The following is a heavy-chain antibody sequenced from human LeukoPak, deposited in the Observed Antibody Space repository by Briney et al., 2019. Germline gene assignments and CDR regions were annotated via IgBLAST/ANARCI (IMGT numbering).Heavy chain of an antibody. J-gene: IGHJ4*02. Sequence: PGGSLRLSCAASGFTVSSYGMHWVRQAPGKGLEWVAVISYDGSNKYYADSVKGRFTISRDNSKNTLYLQMNSLRAEDTAVYYCAKLAGYCSGGSCHRHFDYWGQGTLVTVSS. D-gene: IGHD2-15*01. V-gene: IGHV3-30*18. CDR1: GFTVSSYG. CDR2: ISYDGSNK. CDR3: AKLAGYCSGGSCHRHFDY.